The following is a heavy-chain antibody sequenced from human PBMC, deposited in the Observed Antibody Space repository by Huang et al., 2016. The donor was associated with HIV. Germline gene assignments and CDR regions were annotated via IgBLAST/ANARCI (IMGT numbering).Heavy chain of an antibody. CDR3: AMDV. CDR1: GFTFSSSW. J-gene: IGHJ6*02. CDR2: ISGDGAST. Sequence: EVQLVESGGGLVQPGGSLRLSCVASGFTFSSSWMLWVRQAPGKGLVWVSRISGDGASTHSADSVKGRFTISRDNAKNTLFLQMNSLRAEDTAVYYYAMDVWGQGTTVTVSS. V-gene: IGHV3-74*01.